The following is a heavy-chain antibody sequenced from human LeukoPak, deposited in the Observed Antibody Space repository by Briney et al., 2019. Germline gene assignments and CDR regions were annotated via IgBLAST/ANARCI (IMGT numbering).Heavy chain of an antibody. CDR1: GFTLSSYW. J-gene: IGHJ3*02. D-gene: IGHD6-13*01. CDR2: IKQDGSEK. CDR3: ARSIAAAGPDAFDI. Sequence: GGSLRLSCAASGFTLSSYWMSWVRQAPGKGQEWVANIKQDGSEKYYVDSVKGRFTISRDNAKNSLYLQMNSPRAEDTAVYYCARSIAAAGPDAFDIWGQGTMVTVSS. V-gene: IGHV3-7*01.